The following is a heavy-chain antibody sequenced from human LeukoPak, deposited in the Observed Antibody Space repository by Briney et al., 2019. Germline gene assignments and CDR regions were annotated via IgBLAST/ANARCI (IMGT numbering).Heavy chain of an antibody. Sequence: SETLSLTCTVSGGSISSSYWSWIRQPPGKGLEWIGYIYYSGSTNYNPSLKSRVTISVATSKNQFSLNLTSVTAADTAVYYCARGGGGSGYWYYWGQGTLVSVSS. CDR2: IYYSGST. D-gene: IGHD3-22*01. J-gene: IGHJ4*02. CDR3: ARGGGGSGYWYY. CDR1: GGSISSSY. V-gene: IGHV4-59*01.